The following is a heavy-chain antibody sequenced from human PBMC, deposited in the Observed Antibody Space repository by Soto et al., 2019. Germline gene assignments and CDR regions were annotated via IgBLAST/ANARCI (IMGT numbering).Heavy chain of an antibody. CDR1: GGSISSGGYY. D-gene: IGHD2-2*01. CDR3: ARSGFGYCSSTSCQTDAFDI. V-gene: IGHV4-31*03. J-gene: IGHJ3*02. CDR2: IYYSGST. Sequence: PSETLSLTCTVSGGSISSGGYYWSWIRQHPGKGLEWIGYIYYSGSTYYNPSLKSRVTISVDTSKNQFSLKLSSVTAADTAVYYCARSGFGYCSSTSCQTDAFDIWGQGTMVTVSS.